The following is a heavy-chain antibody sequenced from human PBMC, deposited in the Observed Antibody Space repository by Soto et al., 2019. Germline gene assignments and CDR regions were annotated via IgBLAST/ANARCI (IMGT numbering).Heavy chain of an antibody. CDR2: IYWNDDK. CDR3: ANSRDSSPSDY. V-gene: IGHV2-5*01. J-gene: IGHJ4*02. Sequence: QITLRESGPTLVKPTQTLTLTCTYSGFSLTTFGMGVGWIRQPRGKAPEWLALIYWNDDKRYSQSLKNRLTIAKHTPKNLVVLTLTNVEPVDTATYYHANSRDSSPSDYWGRGTLVTVSS. CDR1: GFSLTTFGMG. D-gene: IGHD2-21*02.